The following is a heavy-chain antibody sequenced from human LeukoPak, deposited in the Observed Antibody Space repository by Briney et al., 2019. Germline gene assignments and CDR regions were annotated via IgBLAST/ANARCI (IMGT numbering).Heavy chain of an antibody. CDR2: INSDGSST. CDR1: GFTFSSYW. Sequence: GGSLRLSCAASGFTFSSYWMHWVRQAPGKGLVWVSRINSDGSSTSYADSVKGRFTISRDNAKNTLYLQMNSLRAEDTAMYYCARVSYYYGSGSYRPTAVYYFDYWGQGTLVTVSS. CDR3: ARVSYYYGSGSYRPTAVYYFDY. V-gene: IGHV3-74*01. J-gene: IGHJ4*02. D-gene: IGHD3-10*01.